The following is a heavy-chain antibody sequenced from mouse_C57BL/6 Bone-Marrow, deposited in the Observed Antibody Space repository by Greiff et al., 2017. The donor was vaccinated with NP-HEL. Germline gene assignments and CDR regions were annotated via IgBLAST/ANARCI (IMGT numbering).Heavy chain of an antibody. J-gene: IGHJ4*01. Sequence: LQQSGAELVRPGASVKMSCKASGYTFTSYNMHWVKQTPRQGLEWIGAIYPGNGDTSYNQKFKGKATLTVDKSSSTAYMQLSSLTSEDSAVYVCARVATVVADYAMDYWGQGTSVTVSS. CDR2: IYPGNGDT. D-gene: IGHD1-1*01. CDR3: ARVATVVADYAMDY. CDR1: GYTFTSYN. V-gene: IGHV1-12*01.